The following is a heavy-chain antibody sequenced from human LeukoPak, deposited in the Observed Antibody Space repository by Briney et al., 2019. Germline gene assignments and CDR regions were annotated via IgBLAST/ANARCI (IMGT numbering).Heavy chain of an antibody. J-gene: IGHJ6*03. Sequence: PSETLSLTCAVYGGSFSGYYWSWIRQPPGKGLEWIGEINHSGSTNYNPSLKSRVTISVDTSKNQFSLKLSSVTAADTAVYYCARARGVSAAGSYYYYMDVWGKGTTVTVSS. CDR2: INHSGST. CDR1: GGSFSGYY. V-gene: IGHV4-34*01. D-gene: IGHD6-13*01. CDR3: ARARGVSAAGSYYYYMDV.